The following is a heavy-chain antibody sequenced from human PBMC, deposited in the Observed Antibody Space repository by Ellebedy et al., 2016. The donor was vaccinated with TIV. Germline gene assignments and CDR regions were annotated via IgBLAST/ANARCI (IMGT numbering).Heavy chain of an antibody. CDR3: ARGYLAGYVGSLDD. J-gene: IGHJ4*02. D-gene: IGHD2-15*01. V-gene: IGHV1-2*04. CDR1: GYTLTTFA. CDR2: IYPKSGDT. Sequence: ASVKVSXKASGYTLTTFAFSWVRQAPGQGLEWMGRIYPKSGDTIYARNFQGWVTMTRDTSITTTYMELNRLTSDATAVYFCARGYLAGYVGSLDDWGQGTLVTVSS.